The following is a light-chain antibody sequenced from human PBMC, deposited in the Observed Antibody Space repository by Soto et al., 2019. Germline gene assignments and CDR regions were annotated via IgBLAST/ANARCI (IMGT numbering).Light chain of an antibody. V-gene: IGKV1-39*01. Sequence: DIQLTQSPSALFASVGDRVTITCRASQPISTYLHWYQQKPGKVPNLLVYRASSLQSGVPSRFSGGGSETDFTLPISGLQPEDFATYYCQQSYTSPPTFGQGTTVEIK. CDR1: QPISTY. CDR2: RAS. J-gene: IGKJ1*01. CDR3: QQSYTSPPT.